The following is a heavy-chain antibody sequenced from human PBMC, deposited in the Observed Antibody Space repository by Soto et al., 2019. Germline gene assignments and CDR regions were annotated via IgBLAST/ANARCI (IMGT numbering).Heavy chain of an antibody. D-gene: IGHD6-25*01. Sequence: LGESLKISCKGSGYSFTSYWISWVRQMPGKGLEWMGRIDPSDSYTNYSPSFQGHVTISADKSISTAYLQWSSLKASDTAMYYCARLGSSGPFYYYYGMDVWGQGTTVTVSS. CDR1: GYSFTSYW. CDR3: ARLGSSGPFYYYYGMDV. CDR2: IDPSDSYT. J-gene: IGHJ6*02. V-gene: IGHV5-10-1*01.